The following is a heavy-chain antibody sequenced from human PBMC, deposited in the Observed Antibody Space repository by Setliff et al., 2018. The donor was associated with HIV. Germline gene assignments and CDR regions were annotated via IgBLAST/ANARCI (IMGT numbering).Heavy chain of an antibody. D-gene: IGHD3-3*01. V-gene: IGHV4-4*07. CDR3: ARHSHDFWSGYGHYFDY. CDR2: IYTSGRT. Sequence: SETLSLTCTVSGGSISSYYWSWIRQPAGKGLEWIGRIYTSGRTNYNPSLKSRVTMSVDTSKNQFSLKLSSGTAADTAVYYCARHSHDFWSGYGHYFDYRGQGTLVTVSS. CDR1: GGSISSYY. J-gene: IGHJ4*02.